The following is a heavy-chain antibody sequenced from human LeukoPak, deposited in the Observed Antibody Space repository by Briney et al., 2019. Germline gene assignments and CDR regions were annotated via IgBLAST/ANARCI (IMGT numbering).Heavy chain of an antibody. Sequence: GGSLRLSCAASGFTFSSYWMHWVRHAPGKGLVWVSRINIDGSSTTYADSVKGRFTISRDNAKNTLYLQMNSLRDEDTAVYYCARGSAVDYWGQGTLVTVSS. J-gene: IGHJ4*02. CDR2: INIDGSST. CDR1: GFTFSSYW. V-gene: IGHV3-74*01. CDR3: ARGSAVDY.